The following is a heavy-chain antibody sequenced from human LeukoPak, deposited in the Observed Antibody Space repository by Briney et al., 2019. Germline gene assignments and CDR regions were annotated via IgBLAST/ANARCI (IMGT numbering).Heavy chain of an antibody. CDR2: ISYDGSNK. CDR1: GFTFSSYA. D-gene: IGHD6-13*01. J-gene: IGHJ4*02. Sequence: GGSLRLSCAASGFTFSSYAMHWVRQAPGKGLEWVAVISYDGSNKYYADSVKGRFTISRDNSKNTLYLQMSSLRAEDTAVYYCARDVIAAAGYYFDYWGQGTLVTVSS. CDR3: ARDVIAAAGYYFDY. V-gene: IGHV3-30-3*01.